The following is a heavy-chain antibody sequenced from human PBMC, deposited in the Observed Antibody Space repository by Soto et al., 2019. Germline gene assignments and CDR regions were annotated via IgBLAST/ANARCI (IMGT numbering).Heavy chain of an antibody. CDR2: ATNRVNGYTT. J-gene: IGHJ4*02. Sequence: EVQLVESGGGLVQPGGSLRLSCAASGFSFSDHYMDWVRQAPGKGLEWVGRATNRVNGYTTAYAASVRGRFTISRDDSKNSLYLQMNSLTAEDTAVYFCARLMGTAFDLWGQGTLVTVFS. CDR3: ARLMGTAFDL. D-gene: IGHD2-8*01. V-gene: IGHV3-72*01. CDR1: GFSFSDHY.